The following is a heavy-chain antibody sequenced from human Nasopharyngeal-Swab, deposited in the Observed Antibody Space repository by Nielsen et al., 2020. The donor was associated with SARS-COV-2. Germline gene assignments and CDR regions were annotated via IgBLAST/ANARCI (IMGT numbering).Heavy chain of an antibody. D-gene: IGHD1-14*01. CDR1: GFTVSSNY. V-gene: IGHV3-53*01. CDR3: ARGVNPPPDY. CDR2: ISSGGNT. J-gene: IGHJ4*02. Sequence: GESLKISCAASGFTVSSNYMTWLRQARGKRLEWVSIISSGGNTYHADSVKGRFTISRDNSKNTLFLQMNSLRADDTAVYYCARGVNPPPDYWGQGTLVIVSS.